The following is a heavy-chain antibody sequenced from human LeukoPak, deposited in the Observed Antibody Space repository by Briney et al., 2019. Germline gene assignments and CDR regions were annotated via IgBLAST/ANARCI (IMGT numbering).Heavy chain of an antibody. D-gene: IGHD5-24*01. J-gene: IGHJ3*02. Sequence: GESLQISCKASGYSFTSYWIGWVRRMPGKGLEWMGIIYPGDSDTRYSPSFQGQVTISADKSISTAYLQWSSLKASDTAMYYCATDLEWAREAFDIWGQGTMVTVSS. CDR3: ATDLEWAREAFDI. CDR2: IYPGDSDT. CDR1: GYSFTSYW. V-gene: IGHV5-51*01.